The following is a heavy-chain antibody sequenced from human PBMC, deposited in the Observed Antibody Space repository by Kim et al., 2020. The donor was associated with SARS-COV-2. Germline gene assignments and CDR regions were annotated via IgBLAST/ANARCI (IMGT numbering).Heavy chain of an antibody. CDR1: GFTFNDYS. Sequence: GGSLRLSCAASGFTFNDYSMHWVRQAPGKGLEWVSLITWDGGSTYYADSVKGRFTISRDNSKNSLYLQMISLRTEDTAFYYCAKGGGRYDYVWGSYRPDYWGQGTLVTVSS. CDR3: AKGGGRYDYVWGSYRPDY. CDR2: ITWDGGST. V-gene: IGHV3-43*01. J-gene: IGHJ4*02. D-gene: IGHD3-16*02.